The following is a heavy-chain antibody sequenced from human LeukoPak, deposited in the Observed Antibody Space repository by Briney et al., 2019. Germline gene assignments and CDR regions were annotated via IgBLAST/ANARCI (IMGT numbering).Heavy chain of an antibody. V-gene: IGHV3-21*01. CDR1: GFTLSNFD. Sequence: GGSLRLSCAASGFTLSNFDIHWVRQAPGRGLECVSSISTSGTFIYYADSVKGRFTIPRDNAKNSLYLQMNSLRAEDTAVYYCARFNYYHSSGYYSFDYWGQGTLVTVSS. CDR2: ISTSGTFI. D-gene: IGHD3-22*01. CDR3: ARFNYYHSSGYYSFDY. J-gene: IGHJ4*02.